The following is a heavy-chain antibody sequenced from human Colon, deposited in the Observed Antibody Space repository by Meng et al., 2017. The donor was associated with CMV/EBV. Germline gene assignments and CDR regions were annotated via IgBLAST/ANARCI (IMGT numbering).Heavy chain of an antibody. CDR2: ISSSGSTT. D-gene: IGHD2-21*01. CDR3: ARIVAYGNSHYGMDV. V-gene: IGHV3-11*04. Sequence: GESLKISCAASGFTFSDYYMIWIRQAPGKGLEWVSYISSSGSTTYHAHSVKGRFTISRDNAKNSLYLQMNNLRVEDTAVYSCARIVAYGNSHYGMDVWGQGTTVTVSS. J-gene: IGHJ6*02. CDR1: GFTFSDYY.